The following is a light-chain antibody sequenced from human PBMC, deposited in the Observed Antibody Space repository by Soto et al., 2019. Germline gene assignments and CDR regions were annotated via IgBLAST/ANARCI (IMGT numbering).Light chain of an antibody. J-gene: IGLJ3*02. V-gene: IGLV1-44*01. Sequence: QSVLTQPPSASGTPGQRVTISCSGSSSNIGSNSVKWYHQVAGTAPKLLIHSDNQRPSGVPDRFSGSKSGTSASLAISGLQSGDEADYYCATWDDTLTGRVFGGGTKVTVL. CDR2: SDN. CDR3: ATWDDTLTGRV. CDR1: SSNIGSNS.